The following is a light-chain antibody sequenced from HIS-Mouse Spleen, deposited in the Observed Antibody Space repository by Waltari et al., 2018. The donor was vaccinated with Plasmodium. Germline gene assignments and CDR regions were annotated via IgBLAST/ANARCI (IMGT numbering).Light chain of an antibody. J-gene: IGLJ3*02. Sequence: SYELTQPPSVSVSPGQTARITCSGDALPKKYAYWYQQKSGQAPVLVIYEDSKRPSGIPGRFSGSSSGTMATLTISGAQVEDEADYYCYSTDSSGNHRVFGGGTKLTV. V-gene: IGLV3-10*01. CDR1: ALPKKY. CDR3: YSTDSSGNHRV. CDR2: EDS.